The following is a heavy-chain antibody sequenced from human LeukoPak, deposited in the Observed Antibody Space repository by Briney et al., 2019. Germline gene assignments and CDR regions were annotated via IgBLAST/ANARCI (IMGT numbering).Heavy chain of an antibody. Sequence: SETLSLTCTVSGAPISKDYWAWIRQPPGKGLEWIGYVTHSDLNKANGDITNYNPSLESRVTTSPDTPRNQFSLKLTSMTAADTAIYYCVRASVDTGGAFDVWGQGTVVTVSS. D-gene: IGHD2-8*02. CDR2: VTHSDLNKANGDIT. CDR3: VRASVDTGGAFDV. J-gene: IGHJ3*01. CDR1: GAPISKDY. V-gene: IGHV4-59*01.